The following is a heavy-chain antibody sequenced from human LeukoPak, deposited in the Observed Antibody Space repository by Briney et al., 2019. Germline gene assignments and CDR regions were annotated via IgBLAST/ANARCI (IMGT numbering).Heavy chain of an antibody. Sequence: GGSLTLSCAASGFTFSSYWMHWVRQAPGKGLVWVSRINTDGSSTSYADSVKGRFTISRDNAKNTLYLQMHSLTAEDTAVYYCARTIVPAAPLDYWGQGPLVTVSS. CDR3: ARTIVPAAPLDY. CDR1: GFTFSSYW. J-gene: IGHJ4*02. CDR2: INTDGSST. V-gene: IGHV3-74*01. D-gene: IGHD2-2*01.